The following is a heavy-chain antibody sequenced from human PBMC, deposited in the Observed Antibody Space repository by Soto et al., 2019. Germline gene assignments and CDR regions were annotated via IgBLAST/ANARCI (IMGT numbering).Heavy chain of an antibody. CDR2: ISGSGGST. CDR3: AKDSRPRSGGRRPLYGMDV. J-gene: IGHJ6*02. Sequence: GSLRLSCAASGFTFSSYAMSWVRQAPGKGLEWVSAISGSGGSTYYADSVKGRFTISRDNSKNTLYLQMNSLRAEDTAVYYCAKDSRPRSGGRRPLYGMDVWGQGTTVTVSS. D-gene: IGHD2-15*01. CDR1: GFTFSSYA. V-gene: IGHV3-23*01.